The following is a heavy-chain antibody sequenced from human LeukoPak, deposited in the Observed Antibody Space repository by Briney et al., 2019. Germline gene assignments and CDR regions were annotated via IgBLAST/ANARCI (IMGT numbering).Heavy chain of an antibody. Sequence: PGGSLRLSCALSGFTFSSYWMHWVRRAPGKGLVWVSRINNDGSDTRYADSLEGRFTISRDNSKNTLYLKMNSLRAEDTAVYYCAKGHQQKTSGRVFDYWGQGTLVTVSS. V-gene: IGHV3-74*01. CDR1: GFTFSSYW. D-gene: IGHD6-13*01. CDR2: INNDGSDT. J-gene: IGHJ4*02. CDR3: AKGHQQKTSGRVFDY.